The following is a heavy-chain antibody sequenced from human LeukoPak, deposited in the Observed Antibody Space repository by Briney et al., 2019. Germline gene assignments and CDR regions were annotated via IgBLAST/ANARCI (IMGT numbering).Heavy chain of an antibody. CDR2: ISGSGANT. J-gene: IGHJ4*02. CDR3: AREPIGVPAADY. CDR1: GFTFSNYA. Sequence: GGSLRLSCAASGFTFSNYAMSWVRQAPGKGLEWISAISGSGANTYYAVSVRGRFTISRDNSGNTASLQMNSLRAEDTAVYYCAREPIGVPAADYWGQGTLVSVSS. D-gene: IGHD2-2*01. V-gene: IGHV3-23*01.